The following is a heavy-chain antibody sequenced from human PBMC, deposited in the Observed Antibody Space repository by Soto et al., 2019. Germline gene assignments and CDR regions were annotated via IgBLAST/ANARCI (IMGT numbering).Heavy chain of an antibody. CDR1: GFTFSSYS. CDR3: ARDGYYYDSSGSQGAFDI. J-gene: IGHJ3*02. CDR2: ISSSSSYI. Sequence: GGSLRLSCASSGFTFSSYSMHWVRQAPGKGLEWVSSISSSSSYIYYADSVKGRFTISRDNAKNSLYLQMNSLRAEDTAVYYCARDGYYYDSSGSQGAFDIWGQGTMVTVSS. V-gene: IGHV3-21*01. D-gene: IGHD3-22*01.